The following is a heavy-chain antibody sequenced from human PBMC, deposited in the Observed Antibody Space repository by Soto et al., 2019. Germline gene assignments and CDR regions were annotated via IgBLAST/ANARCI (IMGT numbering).Heavy chain of an antibody. V-gene: IGHV3-48*02. CDR2: ISKSSCTI. CDR1: GFTFSDYS. D-gene: IGHD2-15*01. Sequence: GGSLRLSCAVSGFTFSDYSMNWVRQAPGRGLEWISYISKSSCTIHYADSVEGRFTISRDNAKNTLYLQINSLRYEDTAVYYCARGDREDIAVVIGVRPGEDGLDVWGQGTTVTVSS. CDR3: ARGDREDIAVVIGVRPGEDGLDV. J-gene: IGHJ6*02.